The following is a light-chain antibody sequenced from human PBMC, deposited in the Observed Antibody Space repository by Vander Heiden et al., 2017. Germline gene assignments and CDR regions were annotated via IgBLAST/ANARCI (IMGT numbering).Light chain of an antibody. CDR2: LGS. CDR3: MQALQTPIT. CDR1: QSLLHSNGYNY. V-gene: IGKV2-28*01. J-gene: IGKJ5*01. Sequence: DMVMTQSPLSLPVTTGEPASISCRSSQSLLHSNGYNYLDWYLQKPGQSPQLLIYLGSNRASGVPDRFSGSGSGTDFTLKISRVEAEDVGVYYCMQALQTPITFGQGTRLEIK.